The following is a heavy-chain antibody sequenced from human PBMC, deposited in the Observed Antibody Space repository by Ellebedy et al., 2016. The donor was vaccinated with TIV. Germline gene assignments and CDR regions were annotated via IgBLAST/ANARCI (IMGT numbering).Heavy chain of an antibody. CDR1: GFTSSSYA. CDR2: ITSSGGRT. V-gene: IGHV3-23*01. CDR3: AKRVGVWGVRAVAGTDYFGLDV. D-gene: IGHD6-19*01. Sequence: GGSLRLSCAASGFTSSSYAMSWVRQAPGKGLEWVSSITSSGGRTYYADSVKGRFTISRDNSKNTLYLQVNSLRAEDTAVYYCAKRVGVWGVRAVAGTDYFGLDVWGQGTTVTVSS. J-gene: IGHJ6*02.